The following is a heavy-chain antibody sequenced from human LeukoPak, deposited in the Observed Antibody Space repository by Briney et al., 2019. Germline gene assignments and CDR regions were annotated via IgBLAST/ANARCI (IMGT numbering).Heavy chain of an antibody. D-gene: IGHD3-10*01. Sequence: GGSLRLSCAASGFTFSSYEMNWVRQAPGKGLEWVSYISSSGSTIYYADSVKGRFTISRDNAKNSLYLQMNSLRAEDTAVYYCARDYLSGVGFDYWGQGTLVTVSS. J-gene: IGHJ4*02. CDR3: ARDYLSGVGFDY. CDR2: ISSSGSTI. CDR1: GFTFSSYE. V-gene: IGHV3-48*03.